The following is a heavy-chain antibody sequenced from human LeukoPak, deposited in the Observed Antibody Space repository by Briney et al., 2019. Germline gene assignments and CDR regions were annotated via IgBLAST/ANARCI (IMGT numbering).Heavy chain of an antibody. Sequence: PGRSLRLSCAASGFTFSSYGMRWVRQAPGKGLEWVAVIWYDGSNKYYADSVKGRFTISRDNSKNTLYLQMNSLRAEDTAVYYCAKESIAARGLDYWGQGTLVTVSS. CDR2: IWYDGSNK. J-gene: IGHJ4*02. CDR1: GFTFSSYG. V-gene: IGHV3-33*06. D-gene: IGHD6-6*01. CDR3: AKESIAARGLDY.